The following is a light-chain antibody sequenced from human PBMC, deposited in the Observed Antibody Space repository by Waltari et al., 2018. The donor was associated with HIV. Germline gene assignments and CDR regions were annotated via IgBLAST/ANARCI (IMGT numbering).Light chain of an antibody. CDR3: AAWDDSLSGHVV. J-gene: IGLJ2*01. CDR1: SSNIGSNY. V-gene: IGLV1-47*01. CDR2: RIN. Sequence: QSVLTQPPSASGTPGQRVTISCSGSSSNIGSNYVYWYQQLPGTAPKLLIYRINLRPSGVPGRFSGSKSGTSASLAISGLRSEDEADYYCAAWDDSLSGHVVFGGGTKLTVL.